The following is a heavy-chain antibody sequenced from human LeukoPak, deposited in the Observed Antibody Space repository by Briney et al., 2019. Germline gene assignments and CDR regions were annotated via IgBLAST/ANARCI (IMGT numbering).Heavy chain of an antibody. CDR1: GFTFSSYA. V-gene: IGHV3-23*01. CDR2: ISGSGGST. Sequence: GGSLRLSCAASGFTFSSYAMSWVRQAPGKGLKWVSAISGSGGSTYYADSVKGRFTISRDNSKNTLYLQMNSLRAEDTAVYYCAKQFRQLVAPRSYYYYGMDVWGQGTTVTVSS. J-gene: IGHJ6*02. D-gene: IGHD6-6*01. CDR3: AKQFRQLVAPRSYYYYGMDV.